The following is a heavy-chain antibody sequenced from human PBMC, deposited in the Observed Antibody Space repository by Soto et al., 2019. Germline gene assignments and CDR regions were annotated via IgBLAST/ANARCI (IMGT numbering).Heavy chain of an antibody. CDR3: ARQYCSTTTCYAYFDY. V-gene: IGHV4-39*01. Sequence: PSETLSLTCTVSGGSISSSSYYWGWIRQPPGKGLEWIGSIYYSGSTNYNPSLKSRVTISVDTSQNHFSLKLSSVTAADTAVYYCARQYCSTTTCYAYFDYWGLGTPVTVSS. CDR2: IYYSGST. CDR1: GGSISSSSYY. J-gene: IGHJ4*02. D-gene: IGHD2-2*01.